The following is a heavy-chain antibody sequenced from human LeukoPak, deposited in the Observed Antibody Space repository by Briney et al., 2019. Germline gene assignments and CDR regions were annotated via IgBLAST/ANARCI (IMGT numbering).Heavy chain of an antibody. CDR1: GYTFTGYY. Sequence: ASVKVSCKASGYTFTGYYMHWVRQAPGQGLEWMGWINPNSGGTNYAQKFQGRVTMTRDTSISTAYMELSRLRSDGTAVCYCARDYTTTTYYYGSGSSRSYGMDVWGQGTTVTVSS. V-gene: IGHV1-2*02. CDR2: INPNSGGT. J-gene: IGHJ6*02. CDR3: ARDYTTTTYYYGSGSSRSYGMDV. D-gene: IGHD3-10*01.